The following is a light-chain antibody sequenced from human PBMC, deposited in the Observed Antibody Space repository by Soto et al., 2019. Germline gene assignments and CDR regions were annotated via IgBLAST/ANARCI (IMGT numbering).Light chain of an antibody. CDR2: DAS. CDR3: QHRSNWPSIP. J-gene: IGKJ3*01. V-gene: IGKV3-11*01. CDR1: QSVSSY. Sequence: EIVLTQSPATLSLSPGEGATLSCRASQSVSSYLAWSQQKPGQAPRLLIYDASNRATGIPARFSGSGSGTVFSLTIRSLEPEDCAAYYCQHRSNWPSIPFGPGTKVDI.